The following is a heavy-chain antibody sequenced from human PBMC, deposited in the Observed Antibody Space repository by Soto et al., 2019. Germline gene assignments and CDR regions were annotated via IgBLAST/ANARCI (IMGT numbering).Heavy chain of an antibody. CDR3: AREERGTDYFDY. V-gene: IGHV3-33*01. Sequence: LRLSCAASGFTFSSYGMHWVRQAPGKGLEWVAVIWYDGSNKYYADSVKGRFTISRDNSKNTLYLQMNSLRAEDTAVYYCAREERGTDYFDYWGQGTLVTVSS. CDR1: GFTFSSYG. D-gene: IGHD1-1*01. J-gene: IGHJ4*02. CDR2: IWYDGSNK.